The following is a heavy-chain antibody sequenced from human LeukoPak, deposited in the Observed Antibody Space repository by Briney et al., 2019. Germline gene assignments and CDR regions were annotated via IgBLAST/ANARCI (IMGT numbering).Heavy chain of an antibody. CDR1: GFTFDDYA. J-gene: IGHJ4*02. Sequence: PGGSLRLPCAASGFTFDDYAMHWVRQAPGKGLEWVSGISWNSGSIGYADSVKGRFTISRDNAKNSLYLQMNSLRAEDMALYYCAKESDKWELLRGAFDYWGQGTLVTVSS. CDR3: AKESDKWELLRGAFDY. D-gene: IGHD1-26*01. CDR2: ISWNSGSI. V-gene: IGHV3-9*03.